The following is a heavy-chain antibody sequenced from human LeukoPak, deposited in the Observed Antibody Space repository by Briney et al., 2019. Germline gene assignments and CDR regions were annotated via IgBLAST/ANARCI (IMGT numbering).Heavy chain of an antibody. J-gene: IGHJ4*02. D-gene: IGHD6-19*01. Sequence: ASVKVSCKASGYTFTSYGISWVRQAPGQGLEWMGWISGYNGNTNYAQQKLQGRVTMTTDTSTSTAYMELRSLRSDDTAVYYCARDLKRGYSSGRYSWGTGSSDDYWGQGTLVTVSS. V-gene: IGHV1-18*01. CDR1: GYTFTSYG. CDR2: ISGYNGNT. CDR3: ARDLKRGYSSGRYSWGTGSSDDY.